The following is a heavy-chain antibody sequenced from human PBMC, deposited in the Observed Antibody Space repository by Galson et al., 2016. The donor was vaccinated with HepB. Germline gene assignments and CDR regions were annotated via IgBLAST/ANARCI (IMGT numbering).Heavy chain of an antibody. CDR2: ISSSSAYV. CDR3: ARDRSRFSSGYYTGARDVFAI. V-gene: IGHV3-21*01. CDR1: GFSFSTYT. J-gene: IGHJ3*02. Sequence: SLRLSCAASGFSFSTYTMNWVRQAPGKGLEWISYISSSSAYVDYADPVKGRFTISRENAKNSLYMQMNSLRAEDTAVYYCARDRSRFSSGYYTGARDVFAIWGQGTVVTVSS. D-gene: IGHD3-3*01.